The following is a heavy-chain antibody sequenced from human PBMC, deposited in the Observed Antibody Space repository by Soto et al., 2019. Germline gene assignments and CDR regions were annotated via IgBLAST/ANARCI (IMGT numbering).Heavy chain of an antibody. V-gene: IGHV1-69*08. CDR3: ARDRDIVVVVAATLRYYGMDV. CDR1: GGTFSSYT. J-gene: IGHJ6*02. D-gene: IGHD2-15*01. CDR2: IIPILGIA. Sequence: QVQLVQSGAEVKKPGSSVKVSCKASGGTFSSYTISWVRQAPGQGLEWMGRIIPILGIANYAQKFQGRVTITADKSTSTAYMELSSLRSEDTAVYYCARDRDIVVVVAATLRYYGMDVWGQGTTVTVSS.